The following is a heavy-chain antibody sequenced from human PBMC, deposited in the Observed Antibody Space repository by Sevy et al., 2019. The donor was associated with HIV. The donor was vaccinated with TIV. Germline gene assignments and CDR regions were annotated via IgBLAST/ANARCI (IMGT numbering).Heavy chain of an antibody. CDR2: IKSKTDGGTT. Sequence: GGSLRLSCAASGFTFSNDWMSWVRQAPGKGLEWVGCIKSKTDGGTTDYAAPLKGRSTISRDESKNTRYLQMNSLKTEETAVYYCTTVLGYCTNGVGSQSHYWGQGTLVTVSS. CDR1: GFTFSNDW. V-gene: IGHV3-15*01. J-gene: IGHJ4*02. CDR3: TTVLGYCTNGVGSQSHY. D-gene: IGHD2-8*01.